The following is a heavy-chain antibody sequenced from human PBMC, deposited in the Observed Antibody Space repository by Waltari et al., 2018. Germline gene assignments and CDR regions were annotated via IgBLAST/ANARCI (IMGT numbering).Heavy chain of an antibody. CDR2: IRGSGGST. V-gene: IGHV3-23*01. CDR1: GFTFSSYA. J-gene: IGHJ4*02. D-gene: IGHD2-2*02. CDR3: AKTNGAIRGNFDY. Sequence: EVQLLESGGGLVQPGGSLRLSCAASGFTFSSYAMSWVRQAPGKGLGWVSAIRGSGGSTYYADSVKCRFTSSRDNSKNTLYLQMNSLRAEDTAVYYCAKTNGAIRGNFDYWGQGTLVTVSS.